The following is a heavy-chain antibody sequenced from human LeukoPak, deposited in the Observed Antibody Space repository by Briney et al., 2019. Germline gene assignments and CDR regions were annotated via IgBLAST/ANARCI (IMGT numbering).Heavy chain of an antibody. CDR2: INPNSGGT. V-gene: IGHV1-2*02. D-gene: IGHD6-13*01. Sequence: ASVKVSCKASGYTFTDYYMHWVRQAPGQGLEWMGWINPNSGGTNYAQKFQGRVTMTRDTSISTAYMELSRLRSDDTAVYYCARDAIAAAGTQLPYYYYYMDVWGKGTTVTISS. CDR3: ARDAIAAAGTQLPYYYYYMDV. CDR1: GYTFTDYY. J-gene: IGHJ6*03.